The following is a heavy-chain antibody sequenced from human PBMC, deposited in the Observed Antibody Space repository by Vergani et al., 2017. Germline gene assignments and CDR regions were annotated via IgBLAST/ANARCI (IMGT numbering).Heavy chain of an antibody. CDR2: IYYSGST. V-gene: IGHV4-39*01. CDR1: GASIRSSNYY. Sequence: QLQLQESGPGLVKPSATLSLTCSVSGASIRSSNYYWGWIRQPPGKELEWIASIYYSGSTYYNPSLKSRVTISVDTSKNQLSLKLSSVTAADTAVYFCARHSTVEWLVKLGWIDPWGQGILVTVSS. D-gene: IGHD6-19*01. J-gene: IGHJ5*02. CDR3: ARHSTVEWLVKLGWIDP.